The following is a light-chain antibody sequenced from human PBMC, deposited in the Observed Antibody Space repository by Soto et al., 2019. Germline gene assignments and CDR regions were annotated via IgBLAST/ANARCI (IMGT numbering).Light chain of an antibody. J-gene: IGKJ1*01. CDR1: QSLLHSNGYNY. CDR2: LGS. CDR3: MQALQTPWT. V-gene: IGKV2-28*01. Sequence: DIVMTRSPLSLPVTPGEPASISCRSSQSLLHSNGYNYLDWYLQKPGQSPQVLIYLGSNRASGVPDRFSGSGSGTDFTLKISRVEAEDVGVYYCMQALQTPWTFGQGTKVEIK.